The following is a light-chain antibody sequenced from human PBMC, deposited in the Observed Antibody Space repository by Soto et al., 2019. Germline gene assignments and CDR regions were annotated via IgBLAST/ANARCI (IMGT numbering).Light chain of an antibody. CDR3: SSYTSSNNVI. V-gene: IGLV2-14*03. J-gene: IGLJ2*01. CDR2: DVT. Sequence: QSALTQPASVSGSPGQSITISCSGTSSDVGAYNYVSWYQQHPGKVPKVMIYDVTKRPSGVSNRFSGSKSGNTASLTISGLQADDEADYYCSSYTSSNNVIFGGGTKPPS. CDR1: SSDVGAYNY.